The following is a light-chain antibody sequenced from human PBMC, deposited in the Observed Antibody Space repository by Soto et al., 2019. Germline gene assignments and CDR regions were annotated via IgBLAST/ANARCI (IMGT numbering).Light chain of an antibody. CDR3: QQLNSYPIT. CDR2: AAS. Sequence: DIQLTQSPSFLSASEGDRVTITCRASQGISSYLAWYQQKPGKAPKLLIYAASTLQSGVPSRFSGSGSGTEFTLTISRLQPEDFATYYCQQLNSYPITFGQGTRLEIK. J-gene: IGKJ5*01. V-gene: IGKV1-9*01. CDR1: QGISSY.